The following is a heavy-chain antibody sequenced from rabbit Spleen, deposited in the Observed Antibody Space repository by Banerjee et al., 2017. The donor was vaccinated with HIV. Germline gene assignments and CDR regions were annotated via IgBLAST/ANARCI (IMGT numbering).Heavy chain of an antibody. Sequence: QEQLVESGGGLVQPGGSLKLSCTASGFSFSNKAVMCWVRQAPGKGLEWIACINAITGKAVYASWAKGRFTFSKTSSTTVTLQMTSLTAADTAAYFGAREGPRSTFAFDLWGPGSLVTVS. CDR2: INAITGKA. D-gene: IGHD7-1*01. J-gene: IGHJ4*01. CDR1: GFSFSNKAV. V-gene: IGHV1S45*01. CDR3: AREGPRSTFAFDL.